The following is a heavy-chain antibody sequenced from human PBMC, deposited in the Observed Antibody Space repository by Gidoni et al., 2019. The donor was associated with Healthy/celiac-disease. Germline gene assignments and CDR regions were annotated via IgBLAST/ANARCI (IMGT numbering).Heavy chain of an antibody. CDR1: GFTFSSYS. CDR3: ARDRVARTWVAAFDI. Sequence: EVQLVESGGGLVKPGGALSLSCAASGFTFSSYSMNWVRPAPGKGLEWVSSISSSSSYIYYADSVKGRFTISRDNAKNSLYLQMNSLRAEDTAVYYCARDRVARTWVAAFDIWGQGTMVTVSS. J-gene: IGHJ3*02. CDR2: ISSSSSYI. V-gene: IGHV3-21*01. D-gene: IGHD5-12*01.